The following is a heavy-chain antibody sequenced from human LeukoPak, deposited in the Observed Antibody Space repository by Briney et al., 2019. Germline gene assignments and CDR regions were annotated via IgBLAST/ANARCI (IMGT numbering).Heavy chain of an antibody. V-gene: IGHV3-74*01. CDR3: LRDLNWSLDQ. CDR1: GFTFSNYM. CDR2: IKSDGITI. J-gene: IGHJ4*02. D-gene: IGHD1-20*01. Sequence: GSLRLSCAASGFTFSNYMMHWVRRAPGKGLVWVSRIKSDGITITYADSVKGRFTISRDNAKNTLYLQMNSLRAEDTAVYYCLRDLNWSLDQWGQGTLVTVSS.